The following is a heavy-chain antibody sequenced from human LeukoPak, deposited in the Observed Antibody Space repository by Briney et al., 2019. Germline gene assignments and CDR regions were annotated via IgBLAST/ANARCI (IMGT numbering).Heavy chain of an antibody. V-gene: IGHV1-69*01. J-gene: IGHJ4*02. CDR2: IIPIFGTA. CDR3: ARDHSAFGTTFLLSY. Sequence: GSSVKVSCKASGGTFSSYAISWVRQAPGQGLEWMGGIIPIFGTANYAQKFQGRVTITADESTSTAYMELSSPRSEDTAVYYCARDHSAFGTTFLLSYWGQGTLVTVSS. CDR1: GGTFSSYA. D-gene: IGHD3-3*02.